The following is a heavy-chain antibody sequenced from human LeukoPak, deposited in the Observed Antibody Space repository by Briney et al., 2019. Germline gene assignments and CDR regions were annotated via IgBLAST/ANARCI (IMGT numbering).Heavy chain of an antibody. D-gene: IGHD2-15*01. CDR3: ASSWWELPLDY. CDR1: GGSISSYY. CDR2: IYYSGST. V-gene: IGHV4-59*01. J-gene: IGHJ4*02. Sequence: PSETLSLTCTVSGGSISSYYWSWFRRPPGKGLEWIGYIYYSGSTNYNPSLKSRVTISVDTSKNQFSLKLSSVTAADTAVYYCASSWWELPLDYWGQGTLVTVSS.